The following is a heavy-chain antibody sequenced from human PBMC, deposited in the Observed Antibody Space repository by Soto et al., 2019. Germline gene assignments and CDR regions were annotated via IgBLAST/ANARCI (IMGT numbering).Heavy chain of an antibody. CDR1: GFTFSNYD. V-gene: IGHV3-13*01. Sequence: SGGSLRLCCAASGFTFSNYDMHWVRQTTGKGLEWVSAIDIAGATYYPDSVKGRFTISREKAKNSLYLQMNSLRADDTAVYYCARAARWLQSRYFDLWGRGTLVTVSS. J-gene: IGHJ2*01. D-gene: IGHD5-12*01. CDR2: IDIAGAT. CDR3: ARAARWLQSRYFDL.